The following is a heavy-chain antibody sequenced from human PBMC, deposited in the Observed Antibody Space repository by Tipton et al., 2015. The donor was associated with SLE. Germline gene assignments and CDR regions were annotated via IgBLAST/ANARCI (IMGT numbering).Heavy chain of an antibody. J-gene: IGHJ3*01. CDR1: GGSMSYHY. CDR2: VYYTGNT. Sequence: TLSLTCSVSGGSMSYHYWSWIRQPPGKGLEWIGYVYYTGNTNYNPSLKSRVTMSVDTSKSQFSLKLTLVSAADTVIYYCARMGLCTTTTCNEGAFDVWGQGSMVTVSS. D-gene: IGHD2-2*01. V-gene: IGHV4-59*11. CDR3: ARMGLCTTTTCNEGAFDV.